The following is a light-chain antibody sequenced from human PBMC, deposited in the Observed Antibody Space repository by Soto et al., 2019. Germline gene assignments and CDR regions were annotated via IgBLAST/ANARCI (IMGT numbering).Light chain of an antibody. J-gene: IGKJ1*01. V-gene: IGKV1-8*01. CDR1: QGISNY. Sequence: IRMTQSPSSFSASTADRVTITCRASQGISNYLAWYPKKPGKVTKLLIYATSNLQSGVPSRFISSGSGTEFALTISSLQPDDFATDYCQQYHEYWFGQGTKVDIK. CDR2: ATS. CDR3: QQYHEYW.